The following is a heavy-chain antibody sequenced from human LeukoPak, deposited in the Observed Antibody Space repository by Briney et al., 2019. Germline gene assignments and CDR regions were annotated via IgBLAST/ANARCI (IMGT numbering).Heavy chain of an antibody. CDR2: IYYSGST. Sequence: PSETLSLTCTVSGGSISSYYWSWIRQPPGKGLDWIGYIYYSGSTNYNPSLKSRVTISVDTSKNQFSLKLSSVTAADTAVYYCARFNYDSSGYYSSYWGQGTLVTVSS. CDR1: GGSISSYY. J-gene: IGHJ4*02. CDR3: ARFNYDSSGYYSSY. D-gene: IGHD3-22*01. V-gene: IGHV4-59*08.